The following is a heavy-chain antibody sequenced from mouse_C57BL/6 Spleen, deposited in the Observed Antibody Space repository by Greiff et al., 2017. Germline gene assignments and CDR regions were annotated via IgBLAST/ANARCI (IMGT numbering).Heavy chain of an antibody. CDR2: ISDGGSYT. Sequence: EVQGVESGGGLVKPGGSLKLSCAASGFTFSSYAMSWVRQTPEKRLEWVATISDGGSYTYYPDNVKGRFTISRDNAKNNLYLQMSHLKSEDTAMYYCARKYYGHYFDYWGQGTTLTVSS. J-gene: IGHJ2*01. V-gene: IGHV5-4*01. CDR3: ARKYYGHYFDY. CDR1: GFTFSSYA. D-gene: IGHD1-1*02.